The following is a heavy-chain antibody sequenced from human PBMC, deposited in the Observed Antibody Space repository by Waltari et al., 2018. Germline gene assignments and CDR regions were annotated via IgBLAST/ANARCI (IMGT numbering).Heavy chain of an antibody. CDR3: ARDRARGLYLDT. CDR1: GESMSSNYW. CDR2: VHRSGRT. J-gene: IGHJ5*02. D-gene: IGHD2-15*01. Sequence: QLQLQESGPKLVKPSGTLSLSCVFSGESMSSNYWWSWVRQSPQKGLEWIGQVHRSGRTNYNPSFASRVTISLDTSNNHFSLKMTSATAADTAVYYCARDRARGLYLDTWGPGTLVAVS. V-gene: IGHV4-4*02.